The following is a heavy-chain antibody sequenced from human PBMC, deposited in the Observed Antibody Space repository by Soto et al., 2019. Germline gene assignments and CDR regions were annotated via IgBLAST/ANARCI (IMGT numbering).Heavy chain of an antibody. CDR1: GFSLSTFD. V-gene: IGHV3-23*01. CDR3: ARQAPVAGTNYFDL. CDR2: IRGDGDST. J-gene: IGHJ4*02. Sequence: GGSLRLSCAASGFSLSTFDMIWVRQAPGKGLEWVSDIRGDGDSTYYADSVKGRFTISRDKANNTVSLQMNSLRGEDTAVYYCARQAPVAGTNYFDLSGKGTMVTVSS. D-gene: IGHD6-19*01.